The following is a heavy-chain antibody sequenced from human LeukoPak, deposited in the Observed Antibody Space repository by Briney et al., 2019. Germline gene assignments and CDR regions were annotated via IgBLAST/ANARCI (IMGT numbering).Heavy chain of an antibody. CDR3: AKDIADWGSSD. CDR1: GFTFSSYG. J-gene: IGHJ4*01. Sequence: PSGGSLRLSCAASGFTFSSYGMHWVRQAPGKGLEWVAVISYDGSNKYYADSVKGRFTISRDNSKNTLYLQMNSLRAEDTAVYYCAKDIADWGSSDWGHGTLVTVSS. V-gene: IGHV3-30*18. D-gene: IGHD7-27*01. CDR2: ISYDGSNK.